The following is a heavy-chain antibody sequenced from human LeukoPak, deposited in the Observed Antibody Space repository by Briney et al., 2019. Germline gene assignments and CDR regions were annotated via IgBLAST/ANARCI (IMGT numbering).Heavy chain of an antibody. Sequence: GGSLRLSCAASGFTFSSYAMSRVRQAPGKGLEWVSAISGSGGSTYYADSVKGRFTISRDNSKNTLYLQMNSLRAEDTAVYYCAKAMIVVVIGAFDYWGQGTLVTVSS. CDR2: ISGSGGST. CDR1: GFTFSSYA. D-gene: IGHD3-22*01. J-gene: IGHJ4*02. V-gene: IGHV3-23*01. CDR3: AKAMIVVVIGAFDY.